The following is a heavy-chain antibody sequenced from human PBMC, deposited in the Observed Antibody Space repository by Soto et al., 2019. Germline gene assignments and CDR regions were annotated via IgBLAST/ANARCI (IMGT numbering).Heavy chain of an antibody. D-gene: IGHD6-19*01. Sequence: PGGSLRLSCAASGFTFSSYGMHWVRQAPGKGLEWVAVIWYDGSNKYYADSVKGRFTISRDNSKNTLYLQMNSLRAEDTAVYYCARRDGEAVAGDYYYYGMDVWGQGTMVTVSS. CDR3: ARRDGEAVAGDYYYYGMDV. CDR2: IWYDGSNK. CDR1: GFTFSSYG. V-gene: IGHV3-33*01. J-gene: IGHJ6*02.